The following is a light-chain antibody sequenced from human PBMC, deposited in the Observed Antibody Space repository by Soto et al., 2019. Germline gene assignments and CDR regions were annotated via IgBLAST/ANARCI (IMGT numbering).Light chain of an antibody. V-gene: IGLV1-44*01. J-gene: IGLJ2*01. Sequence: QSVLTQPPSASGTPGQRVTISCSGSSSNIGANPINWYQQLPGTAPKLLIYNNDQRPSGDPDRFSASKSGTSASLAISGLQSEDEADYYCEAWDDSLYGAVLGGGTKVTVL. CDR3: EAWDDSLYGAV. CDR2: NND. CDR1: SSNIGANP.